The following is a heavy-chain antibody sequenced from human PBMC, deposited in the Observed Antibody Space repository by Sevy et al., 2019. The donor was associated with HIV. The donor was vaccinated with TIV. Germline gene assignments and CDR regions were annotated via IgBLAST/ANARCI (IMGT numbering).Heavy chain of an antibody. CDR2: LVPMFGTA. Sequence: ASVKVSCKSSGGHFTGYAITWVRQAPGLGLEWMGGLVPMFGTAKYAQKFQGRVTITTDEVSSTGYLELNSLKSEDTAVYYCARDRSYYDSSGHPLDYWGQGTLVTVSS. V-gene: IGHV1-69*05. CDR1: GGHFTGYA. D-gene: IGHD3-22*01. CDR3: ARDRSYYDSSGHPLDY. J-gene: IGHJ4*02.